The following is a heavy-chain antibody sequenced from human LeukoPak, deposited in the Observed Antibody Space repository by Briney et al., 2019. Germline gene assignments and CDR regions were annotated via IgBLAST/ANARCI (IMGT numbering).Heavy chain of an antibody. CDR1: GGSISSYY. CDR3: AGQTDSSGYSY. V-gene: IGHV4-59*08. Sequence: SETLSLTCTVSGGSISSYYWSWIRQPPGKGLEWIGYIYYSGSTNYNPSLKSRVTISVDTSKNQFSLKLSSVTAADTAVYYCAGQTDSSGYSYWGQGTVVSVSS. J-gene: IGHJ4*02. CDR2: IYYSGST. D-gene: IGHD3-22*01.